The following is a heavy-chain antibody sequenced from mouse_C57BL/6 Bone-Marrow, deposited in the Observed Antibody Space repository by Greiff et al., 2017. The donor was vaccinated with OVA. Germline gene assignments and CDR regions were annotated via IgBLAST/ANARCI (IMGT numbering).Heavy chain of an antibody. J-gene: IGHJ4*01. CDR3: ARQMDD. V-gene: IGHV5-6*01. CDR2: ISSGGSYT. Sequence: EVMLVESGGDLVKPGGSLKLSCAASGFTFSSYGMSWVRQTPDKRLEWVATISSGGSYTSYPDSVKGRFTISRDNAKNTLYLQMSSLKSEDTAMYYCARQMDDWGQGTSVTVSS. CDR1: GFTFSSYG.